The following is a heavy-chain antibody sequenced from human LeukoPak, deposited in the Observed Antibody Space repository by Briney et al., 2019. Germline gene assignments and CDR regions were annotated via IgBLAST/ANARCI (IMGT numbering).Heavy chain of an antibody. CDR3: ARVPAATCVVFPGY. J-gene: IGHJ4*02. CDR2: IYYSGST. V-gene: IGHV4-39*01. CDR1: GGSISSSSYD. D-gene: IGHD2-2*01. Sequence: PSETLSLTCTVSGGSISSSSYDWGWIRQPPGKGLEWIGSIYYSGSTYYNPSLKSRVTISVDTSKNQFSLKLSSVTAADTAVYYCARVPAATCVVFPGYWGQGTLVTVSS.